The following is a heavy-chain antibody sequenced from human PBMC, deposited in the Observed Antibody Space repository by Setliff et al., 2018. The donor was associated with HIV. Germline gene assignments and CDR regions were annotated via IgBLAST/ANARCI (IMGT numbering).Heavy chain of an antibody. V-gene: IGHV1-8*02. D-gene: IGHD6-19*01. CDR3: ARGAWYTSGWYSSRYMDV. J-gene: IGHJ6*03. CDR2: MDPNSGNT. CDR1: GYSFTTYD. Sequence: ASVKVSCKASGYSFTTYDINWVRQATGQGLEWMAWMDPNSGNTGYAQKFQGRVTMTRNTSISTAYMEPSSLRSEDTAVYYCARGAWYTSGWYSSRYMDVWGKGTTVTVSS.